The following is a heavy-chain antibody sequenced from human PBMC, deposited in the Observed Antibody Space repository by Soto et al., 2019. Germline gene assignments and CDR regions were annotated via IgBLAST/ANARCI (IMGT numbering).Heavy chain of an antibody. D-gene: IGHD3-16*01. Sequence: QVHLVQSGAEVQKSGASVRVSCKASGYTFSDYYIHWVRQAPGQGLEWMGWLNPGTGGTDYKQKFQGWVTMHRATSISTAYMELSSLKSADTAVDYRARAVGRDGISWYRGGYDYWGQGTLVTVSS. CDR3: ARAVGRDGISWYRGGYDY. V-gene: IGHV1-2*04. CDR2: LNPGTGGT. J-gene: IGHJ4*02. CDR1: GYTFSDYY.